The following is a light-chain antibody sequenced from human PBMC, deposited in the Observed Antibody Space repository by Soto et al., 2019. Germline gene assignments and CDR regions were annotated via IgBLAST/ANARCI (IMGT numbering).Light chain of an antibody. CDR2: GAS. CDR1: QSVSSY. V-gene: IGKV3-20*01. J-gene: IGKJ4*01. Sequence: EILFTQSPATPSLSPGERAPLSCRASQSVSSYLAWFQQKPGQAPRLLIFGASNRATGIPDRFSGSGSGTDFSLTISRLEPEDCAVYYCQQYGNSITFGGGTKVDI. CDR3: QQYGNSIT.